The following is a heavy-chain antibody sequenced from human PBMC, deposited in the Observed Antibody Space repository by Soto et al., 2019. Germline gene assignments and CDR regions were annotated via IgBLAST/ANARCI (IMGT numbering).Heavy chain of an antibody. CDR3: ARGSDYYDSSGYYYDAFDI. Sequence: QVQLQESGPGLVKPSQTLSLTCTVSGGSISSGDYYWSWIRQPPGKGLEWIGYIYYSGSTYYNPSXXRRGTISVDTXXNXFXXKLSSVTAADTAVYYCARGSDYYDSSGYYYDAFDIWGQGTMVTVSS. J-gene: IGHJ3*02. CDR2: IYYSGST. D-gene: IGHD3-22*01. V-gene: IGHV4-30-4*01. CDR1: GGSISSGDYY.